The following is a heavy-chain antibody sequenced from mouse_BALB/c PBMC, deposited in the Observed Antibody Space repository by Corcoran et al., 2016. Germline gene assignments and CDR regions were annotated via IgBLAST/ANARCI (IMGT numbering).Heavy chain of an antibody. D-gene: IGHD4-1*01. CDR3: ARGNYTLGWFAY. V-gene: IGHV14-3*02. CDR2: IDPANGNT. CDR1: GFNITDTY. J-gene: IGHJ3*01. Sequence: EHQLQQSGAVLVKPGASDKLSCTASGFNITDTYMHWVKQRPEQGLAWIGRIDPANGNTKYDPKFQGKATTTADTSSNPAYRQLSSLTSEDTAVYYGARGNYTLGWFAYWGQGTLVTVSA.